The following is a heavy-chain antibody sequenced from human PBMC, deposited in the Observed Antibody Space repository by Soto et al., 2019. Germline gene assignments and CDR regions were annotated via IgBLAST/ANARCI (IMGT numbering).Heavy chain of an antibody. V-gene: IGHV4-59*01. D-gene: IGHD3-22*01. CDR2: LYYGRSA. Sequence: QVQLQESGPGLVKPSETLSLTCAVSGDYISSYYCMWIRQPTGKGLESIGYLYYGRSANYNPSLKSRVTLSVYTSTKQCSLALSSMTAEDTAVYYCALRSMAVVPEYWGQGTLVTVSS. CDR1: GDYISSYY. CDR3: ALRSMAVVPEY. J-gene: IGHJ4*02.